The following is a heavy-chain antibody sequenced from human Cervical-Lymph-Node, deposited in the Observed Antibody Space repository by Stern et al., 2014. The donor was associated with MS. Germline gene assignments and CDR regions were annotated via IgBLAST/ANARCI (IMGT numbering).Heavy chain of an antibody. D-gene: IGHD1-7*01. V-gene: IGHV3-33*01. CDR3: ARGNWNYEGMGY. CDR1: GFTFSNYG. J-gene: IGHJ4*02. CDR2: IWYDGNKK. Sequence: VQLVESGGGVKQPGRSLKLSCAASGFTFSNYGMPWVRQAPGKGLEWMAVIWYDGNKKYYADSVKGRFTISRDNSKNTLFLQMSSLTAEDTALYYCARGNWNYEGMGYWGQGTLVTVSS.